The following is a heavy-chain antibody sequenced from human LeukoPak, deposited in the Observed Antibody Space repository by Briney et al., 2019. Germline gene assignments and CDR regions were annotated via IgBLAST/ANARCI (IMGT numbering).Heavy chain of an antibody. D-gene: IGHD3-9*01. J-gene: IGHJ4*02. V-gene: IGHV3-23*01. CDR1: GFTFRNYA. CDR2: ISDNGLST. CDR3: ARNLTGYHQRLDY. Sequence: PGGSLRLSCAASGFTFRNYAISWVRQAPGKGLEWVSSISDNGLSTSYARSVKGRFTISRDDAKNTVYLQMNSLRAKDTAFYYCARNLTGYHQRLDYWGQGTLVTVSS.